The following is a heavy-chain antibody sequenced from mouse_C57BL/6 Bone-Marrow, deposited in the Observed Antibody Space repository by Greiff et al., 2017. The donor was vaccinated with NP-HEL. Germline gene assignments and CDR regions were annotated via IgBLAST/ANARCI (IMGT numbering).Heavy chain of an antibody. D-gene: IGHD1-1*01. CDR2: IYPRSGNT. CDR1: GYTFTSYG. CDR3: ARRGTTVVPSFAY. Sequence: VQLQQSGAELARPGASVKLSCKASGYTFTSYGISWVKQRTGQGLEWIGEIYPRSGNTYYNEKFKGKATLTADNSSSTAYMELRSLTSEDSAVYFCARRGTTVVPSFAYWGQGTLVTVSA. J-gene: IGHJ3*01. V-gene: IGHV1-81*01.